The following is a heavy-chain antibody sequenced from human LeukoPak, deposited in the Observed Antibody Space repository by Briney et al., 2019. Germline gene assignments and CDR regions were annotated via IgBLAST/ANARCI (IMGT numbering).Heavy chain of an antibody. CDR2: ISGSAGST. Sequence: GGSLRLSCTASGFTFSNYDMSWVRQAPGKGLEWVSLISGSAGSTYYADSVKGRFTFSRDTSKNTLYLQMNSLRAEDTAVYYCARDPDTAMVDYWGQGTLVTVSS. J-gene: IGHJ4*02. CDR1: GFTFSNYD. V-gene: IGHV3-23*01. D-gene: IGHD5-18*01. CDR3: ARDPDTAMVDY.